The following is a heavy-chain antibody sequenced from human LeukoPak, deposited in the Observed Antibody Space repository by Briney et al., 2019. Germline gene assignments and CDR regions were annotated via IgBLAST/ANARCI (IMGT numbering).Heavy chain of an antibody. CDR1: GFTFSSYS. CDR3: AREESIGSYQFLHDY. CDR2: ISSSSSYI. D-gene: IGHD1-26*01. J-gene: IGHJ4*02. V-gene: IGHV3-21*01. Sequence: GGSLRLSCAASGFTFSSYSMNWVRQAPGKGLEWVPSISSSSSYIYYADPVKGRFTISRDNAKNSLYLQMNSLRAEDTAVYYCAREESIGSYQFLHDYWGQGTLVTVSS.